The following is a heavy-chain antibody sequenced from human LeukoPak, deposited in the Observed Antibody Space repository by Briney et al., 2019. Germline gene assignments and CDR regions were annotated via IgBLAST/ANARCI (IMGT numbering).Heavy chain of an antibody. V-gene: IGHV1-24*01. CDR1: GYTLTELS. D-gene: IGHD6-6*01. Sequence: EASVKVSCKVSGYTLTELSMHWVRQAPGKGLEWMGGFDPEDGETIYAQKFQGRVTMTEDTSTDTAYMELSSLRSEDTAVYYCAGDFKQLVHTGMDVWGQGTTVTVSS. CDR3: AGDFKQLVHTGMDV. CDR2: FDPEDGET. J-gene: IGHJ6*02.